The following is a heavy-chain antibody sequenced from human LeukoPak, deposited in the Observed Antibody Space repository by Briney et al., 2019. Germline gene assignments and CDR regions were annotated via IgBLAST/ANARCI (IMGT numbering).Heavy chain of an antibody. J-gene: IGHJ5*02. CDR2: ISSSGDTI. CDR1: GFTFSDYY. D-gene: IGHD3-16*02. V-gene: IGHV3-11*04. Sequence: GGSLRLSCAASGFTFSDYYMSWIRQAPGKGLEWISYISSSGDTIFYADSVKGRFTISRDNAKNSLYLQMNSLRADDTAVYYCARSLLGVWGSYRSNWFDPWGQGTLVTVSS. CDR3: ARSLLGVWGSYRSNWFDP.